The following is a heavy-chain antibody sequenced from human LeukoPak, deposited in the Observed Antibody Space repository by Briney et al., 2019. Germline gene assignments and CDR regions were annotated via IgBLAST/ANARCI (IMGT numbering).Heavy chain of an antibody. CDR1: GFTFSSYA. CDR3: ARDLRDGYNLLDS. J-gene: IGHJ4*02. CDR2: IKQDGSEK. D-gene: IGHD5-24*01. Sequence: GGSLRLSCAASGFTFSSYAMSWVRQAPGKGLEWVANIKQDGSEKYNVDSVKGRFIISRDNAKNSLYLQMNTLRAEDTALYYCARDLRDGYNLLDSWGQGTLVTVSS. V-gene: IGHV3-7*01.